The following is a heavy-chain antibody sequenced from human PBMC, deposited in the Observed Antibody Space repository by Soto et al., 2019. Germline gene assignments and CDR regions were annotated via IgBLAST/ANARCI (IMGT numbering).Heavy chain of an antibody. CDR1: GLNFTKHP. J-gene: IGHJ4*02. V-gene: IGHV3-23*01. Sequence: GGSLRLLCEASGLNFTKHPRIWVRQGPGKGLEWVAAMSGRTGDTADAASERGRFPLSRDSSPYTMFLQMTSLRAEDTAVYYCRVQYDYWGQGTLVTVSS. CDR3: RVQYDY. CDR2: MSGRTGDT.